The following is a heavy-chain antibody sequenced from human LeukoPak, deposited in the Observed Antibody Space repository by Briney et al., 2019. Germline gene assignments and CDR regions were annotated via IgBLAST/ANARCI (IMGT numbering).Heavy chain of an antibody. CDR1: GVSISSGGYY. D-gene: IGHD4-17*01. CDR3: ARDLVSGYGDYALRGMAFAI. J-gene: IGHJ3*02. Sequence: SQTLSLTCTVSGVSISSGGYYWSWIRQHPGKGLEWIGYIYYSGSTYYNPSLKSRVTISVDTSKNQFSLKLSSVTAADTAVYYCARDLVSGYGDYALRGMAFAIWGQGTMVTVSS. CDR2: IYYSGST. V-gene: IGHV4-31*03.